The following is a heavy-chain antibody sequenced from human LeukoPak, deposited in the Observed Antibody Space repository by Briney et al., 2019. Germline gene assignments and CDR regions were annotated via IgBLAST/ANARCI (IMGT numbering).Heavy chain of an antibody. Sequence: PSGTLSLTCTVSGYSIRNGYNWGWIRLSPGEGLEWLGSIYQSGRTYDNPSLKSRVTLSIDTSKNQFSLKLNSVTAADTAVYYCAKSNGYGLIDIWGQGTMVTVSS. D-gene: IGHD3-22*01. V-gene: IGHV4-38-2*02. J-gene: IGHJ3*02. CDR1: GYSIRNGYN. CDR2: IYQSGRT. CDR3: AKSNGYGLIDI.